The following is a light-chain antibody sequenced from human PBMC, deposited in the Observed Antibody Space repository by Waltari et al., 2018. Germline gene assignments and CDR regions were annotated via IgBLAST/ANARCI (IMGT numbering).Light chain of an antibody. CDR2: WAS. V-gene: IGKV4-1*01. Sequence: DIVMTQSPDSLAVSLGERATINCKSSQSVLYSSNNKNYLAWYQQKAGQPPKLLIYWASTRESRVPDRFSGSGSGTDFTLTISSLQAEDVAVYYCHQYYATPPDGKTFGQGTKVEIK. CDR3: HQYYATPPDGKT. CDR1: QSVLYSSNNKNY. J-gene: IGKJ1*01.